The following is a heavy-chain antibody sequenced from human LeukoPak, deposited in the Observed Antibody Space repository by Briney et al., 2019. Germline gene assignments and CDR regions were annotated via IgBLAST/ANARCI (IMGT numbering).Heavy chain of an antibody. CDR2: ISAYNGNT. Sequence: GASVKVSCKASGYIFTDYYMHWMRQAPGQGLEWMGWISAYNGNTNYAQKLQGRVTMTTDTSTSTAYMELRSLRSDDTAVYYCARRIVVVPAGTPYYYYGMDVWGQGTTVTVSS. CDR1: GYIFTDYY. CDR3: ARRIVVVPAGTPYYYYGMDV. D-gene: IGHD2-2*01. V-gene: IGHV1-18*04. J-gene: IGHJ6*02.